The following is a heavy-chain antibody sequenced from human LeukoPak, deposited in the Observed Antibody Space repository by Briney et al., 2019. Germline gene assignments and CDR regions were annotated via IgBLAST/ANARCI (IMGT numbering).Heavy chain of an antibody. V-gene: IGHV1-69*13. J-gene: IGHJ3*02. CDR2: IIPIFGTA. CDR3: ARGGLGYCSSTSCSDAFDI. CDR1: GYTFTGNY. Sequence: GASVKVSCKTSGYTFTGNYMHWVRQAPGQGLEWMGGIIPIFGTANYAQKFQGRVTITADESTSTAYMELSSLRSEDTAVYYCARGGLGYCSSTSCSDAFDIWGQGTMVTVSS. D-gene: IGHD2-2*01.